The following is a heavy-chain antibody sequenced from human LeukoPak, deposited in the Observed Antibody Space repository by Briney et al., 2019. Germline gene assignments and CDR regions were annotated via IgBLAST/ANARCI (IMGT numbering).Heavy chain of an antibody. Sequence: GGSLRLSCAASGFTFNTYSMNWVRQAPGKGLEWVSYISSSSSNIQYADSVKGRFTISRDNAKNSLYLQMNSLRAEDTAVYYCASVRGSGWFVDYWGQGTLVTVSS. V-gene: IGHV3-48*01. J-gene: IGHJ4*02. CDR2: ISSSSSNI. CDR3: ASVRGSGWFVDY. D-gene: IGHD6-19*01. CDR1: GFTFNTYS.